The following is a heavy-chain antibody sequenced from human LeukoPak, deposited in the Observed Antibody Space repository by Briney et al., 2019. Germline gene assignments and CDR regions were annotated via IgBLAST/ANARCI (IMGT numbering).Heavy chain of an antibody. CDR3: ARTVSGYYFNA. D-gene: IGHD5-12*01. CDR1: GGSINSYY. CDR2: VAYSGST. V-gene: IGHV4-59*01. J-gene: IGHJ5*02. Sequence: SETLSLTCTVSGGSINSYYWSWIRQFPGKGLEWIGYVAYSGSTNYNPSLKSRVTISPDTSKNQFSLKLSSVTVADTAVYYCARTVSGYYFNAWGPGTLVTVSS.